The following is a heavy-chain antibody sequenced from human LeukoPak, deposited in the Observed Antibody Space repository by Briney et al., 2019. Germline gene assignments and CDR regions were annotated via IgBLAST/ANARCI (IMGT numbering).Heavy chain of an antibody. CDR2: ISYDDTKR. V-gene: IGHV3-30*03. CDR1: GFIFNNYH. D-gene: IGHD2-21*02. CDR3: ARAVVTASSYYFDH. Sequence: GGSLRLSCAASGFIFNNYHMHWVRQAPGKGLEWVAVISYDDTKRYYTDSVKGRFTISRDNSKNTLYLEMNSLRVEDTAVYYCARAVVTASSYYFDHWGQGTLVTVSS. J-gene: IGHJ4*02.